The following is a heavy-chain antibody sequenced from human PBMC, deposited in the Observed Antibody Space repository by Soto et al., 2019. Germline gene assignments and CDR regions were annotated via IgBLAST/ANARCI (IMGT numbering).Heavy chain of an antibody. J-gene: IGHJ4*02. CDR1: GYYFPSYW. Sequence: GESLKISCNGSGYYFPSYWIGWVRQMPGKGLEWMGIFYPGDSDTRYSPSFQGQVTISADRSISTAYLQWSSLKPSDTAMYYCARQGNGAEGFDYWGQGTPVTVYS. CDR3: ARQGNGAEGFDY. D-gene: IGHD4-17*01. V-gene: IGHV5-51*01. CDR2: FYPGDSDT.